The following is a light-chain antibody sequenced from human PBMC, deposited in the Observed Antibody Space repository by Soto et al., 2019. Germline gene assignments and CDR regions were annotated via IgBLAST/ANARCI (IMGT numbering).Light chain of an antibody. CDR3: QQYENSPLT. CDR1: QSVGSSF. CDR2: RTS. Sequence: EIVLTQSPDTLSLSPGERATLSSRASQSVGSSFLAWYQQKPGQAPRLLIYRTSTRATGIPDRFTGSGSGTDFTLTISRLEPEDFAVYYCQQYENSPLTFGGGTKVEIK. J-gene: IGKJ4*01. V-gene: IGKV3-20*01.